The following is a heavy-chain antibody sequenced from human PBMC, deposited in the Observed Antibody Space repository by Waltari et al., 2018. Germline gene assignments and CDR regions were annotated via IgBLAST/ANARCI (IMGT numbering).Heavy chain of an antibody. V-gene: IGHV3-7*01. Sequence: EVQLVESGGDLVQSGGSLRLSCAASGFTFSRSWMDWVRQAPGKGLEWVANINQDGSVKYYVDSVKGRFTISRDNAKNSLFLQMDSLRPEDTAVYYCSKSLDFWGQGTLVTVSS. CDR3: SKSLDF. CDR2: INQDGSVK. J-gene: IGHJ4*02. CDR1: GFTFSRSW.